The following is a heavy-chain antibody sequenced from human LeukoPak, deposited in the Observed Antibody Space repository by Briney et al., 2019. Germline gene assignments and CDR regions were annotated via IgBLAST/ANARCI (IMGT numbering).Heavy chain of an antibody. CDR3: AIEPGAAAGNPLGAFDI. J-gene: IGHJ3*02. CDR2: INPNSGDT. V-gene: IGHV1-2*06. Sequence: ASVKVSCKASGYTFTGYYVHWVRQAPGQGLEWMGRINPNSGDTNYAQKFQGRVTMTRDTSISTAYMELSRLRSDDTAVYYCAIEPGAAAGNPLGAFDIWGQGTMVTVSS. D-gene: IGHD6-13*01. CDR1: GYTFTGYY.